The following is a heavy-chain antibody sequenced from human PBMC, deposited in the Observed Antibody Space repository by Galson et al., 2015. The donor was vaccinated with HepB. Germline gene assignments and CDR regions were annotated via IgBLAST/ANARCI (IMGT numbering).Heavy chain of an antibody. CDR3: AKWGVWGVFEY. CDR1: GFTFSSYS. CDR2: ISASDAKT. V-gene: IGHV3-23*01. D-gene: IGHD3-16*01. Sequence: SLRLSCAASGFTFSSYSMSWVRQAPRKGLEWVSAISASDAKTYYGDSMKGRFTISRDNSKNTVSLQMDSLRAEDTAVYYCAKWGVWGVFEYWGQGILVTASS. J-gene: IGHJ4*02.